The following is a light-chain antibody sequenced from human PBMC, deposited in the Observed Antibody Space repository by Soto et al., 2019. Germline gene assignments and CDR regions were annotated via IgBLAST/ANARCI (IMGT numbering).Light chain of an antibody. CDR3: QSYDSSLSGSEV. Sequence: QSVLTQPPSVSGAPGQRVTISCTGSSSNSGAGHDVHWYQQLPGTAPKLLIYGNGNRPSGVPDRFSGSKSGTSASLAITGLQAEDEADYYCQSYDSSLSGSEVFGTGTKLTVL. CDR2: GNG. J-gene: IGLJ1*01. CDR1: SSNSGAGHD. V-gene: IGLV1-40*01.